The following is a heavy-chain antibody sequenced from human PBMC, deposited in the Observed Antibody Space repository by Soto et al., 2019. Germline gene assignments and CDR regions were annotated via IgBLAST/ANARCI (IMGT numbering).Heavy chain of an antibody. Sequence: QVQLVESGGGVVQPGRSLRLSCAASGFTFSSYGMHWVRQAPGKGLEWVAVIWYDGSNKYYADSVKGRFTISRDNSKNTLYLQMNSLRAEDTAVYYCARGHPYSSGWLTNWFDPWGQGTLVTVSS. CDR1: GFTFSSYG. CDR2: IWYDGSNK. J-gene: IGHJ5*02. CDR3: ARGHPYSSGWLTNWFDP. V-gene: IGHV3-33*01. D-gene: IGHD6-19*01.